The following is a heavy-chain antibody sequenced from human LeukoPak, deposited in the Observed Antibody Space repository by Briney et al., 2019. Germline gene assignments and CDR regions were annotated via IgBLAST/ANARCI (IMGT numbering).Heavy chain of an antibody. CDR2: VYPGDSDT. CDR1: GYNFTSHW. V-gene: IGHV5-51*01. J-gene: IGHJ3*01. CDR3: GMSGDRVPLQDDVFDV. D-gene: IGHD1-26*01. Sequence: GESLKNSSKGSGYNFTSHWIAWVRQMPGKGQEWMGIVYPGDSDTTYSPSFQGQVTISVDKSINTAYLQWSSLQASDTALYYCGMSGDRVPLQDDVFDVWGQGTMVTVSS.